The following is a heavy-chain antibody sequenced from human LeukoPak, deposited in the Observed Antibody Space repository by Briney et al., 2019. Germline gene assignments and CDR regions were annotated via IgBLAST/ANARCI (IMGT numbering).Heavy chain of an antibody. CDR3: TRDLAVTTLADDY. CDR1: GFTFGDYA. J-gene: IGHJ4*02. D-gene: IGHD4-17*01. V-gene: IGHV3-49*04. Sequence: GGSLRLSCTASGFTFGDYAMSWVRQAPGKGLEWVGFIRSKAYGGTTEYAASVKGRFTISRDDSKSIAYLQMNSLKTEDTAVYYCTRDLAVTTLADDYWGQGTLVTVSS. CDR2: IRSKAYGGTT.